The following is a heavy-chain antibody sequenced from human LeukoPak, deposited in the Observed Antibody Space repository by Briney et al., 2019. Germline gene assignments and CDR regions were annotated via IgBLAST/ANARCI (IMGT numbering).Heavy chain of an antibody. V-gene: IGHV3-7*01. CDR3: AREGFWSGPNWFDH. CDR1: GFTFSSYW. J-gene: IGHJ5*02. D-gene: IGHD3-3*01. CDR2: IKQDGSEK. Sequence: PGGSLRLSCAASGFTFSSYWMSWVRQAPGKGLEWVANIKQDGSEKYYVDSVKGRFTISRDNAKNSLYLQMNSLRAEDTAVYYCAREGFWSGPNWFDHWGQGTLVTVSS.